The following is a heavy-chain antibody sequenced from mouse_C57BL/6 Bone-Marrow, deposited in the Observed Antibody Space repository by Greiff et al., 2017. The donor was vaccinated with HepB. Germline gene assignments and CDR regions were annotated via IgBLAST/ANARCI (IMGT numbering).Heavy chain of an antibody. J-gene: IGHJ3*01. V-gene: IGHV5-12*01. CDR2: ISNGGGST. CDR3: GISAY. Sequence: EVMLVESGGGLVQPGGSLKLSCAASGFTFSDYYMYWVRQTPEKRLEWVAYISNGGGSTYYPDTVKGRFTISRDNAKNTLYLQMSRLKSEDTAMYYCGISAYWGQGTLVTVSA. CDR1: GFTFSDYY.